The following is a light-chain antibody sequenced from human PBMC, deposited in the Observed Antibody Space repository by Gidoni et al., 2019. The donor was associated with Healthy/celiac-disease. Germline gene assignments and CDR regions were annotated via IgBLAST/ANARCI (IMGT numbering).Light chain of an antibody. CDR3: AAWDDSLSGVV. V-gene: IGLV1-47*01. J-gene: IGLJ2*01. CDR1: SSNIGSNY. Sequence: QSVLTPPPSASGTPAQRVTISCSGSSSNIGSNYVYWYQQLPGTAPKLLIYRNNQRPSGVPVRFSGSKSGTSATLAISGLRSEDEADYYCAAWDDSLSGVVFGGGTKLTVL. CDR2: RNN.